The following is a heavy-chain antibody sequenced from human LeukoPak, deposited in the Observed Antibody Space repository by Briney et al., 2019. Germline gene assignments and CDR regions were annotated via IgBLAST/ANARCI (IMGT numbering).Heavy chain of an antibody. J-gene: IGHJ4*02. Sequence: GESLKISCEGFGYTFSRHWIVWVRQMPGKGLEWVGIIYPGDSDTRYSPSFQGQVTISADKSIRTAYLQWSSLKASDTAMYYCARRVCSGGSCPIDYWGQGTLVTVSS. V-gene: IGHV5-51*01. CDR1: GYTFSRHW. CDR3: ARRVCSGGSCPIDY. CDR2: IYPGDSDT. D-gene: IGHD2-15*01.